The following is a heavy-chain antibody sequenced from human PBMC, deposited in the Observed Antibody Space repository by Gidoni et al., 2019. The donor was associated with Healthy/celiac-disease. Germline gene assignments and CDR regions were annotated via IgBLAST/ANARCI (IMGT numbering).Heavy chain of an antibody. CDR3: ARVRYSYGLYYYYGMDV. CDR2: INQSGST. D-gene: IGHD5-18*01. Sequence: QVQLQPWGAGLLKPSETLSLTCAVYGGSFSGYYWSWIRQPPGKGLEWIGEINQSGSTNYNPSLKSRVTISVDTSKNQFSLKLSSVTAADTAVYYCARVRYSYGLYYYYGMDVWGQGTTVTVSS. CDR1: GGSFSGYY. J-gene: IGHJ6*02. V-gene: IGHV4-34*01.